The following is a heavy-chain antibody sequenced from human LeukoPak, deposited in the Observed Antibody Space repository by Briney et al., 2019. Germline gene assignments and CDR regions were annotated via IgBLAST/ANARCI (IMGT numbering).Heavy chain of an antibody. CDR1: GYTFTGDY. V-gene: IGHV1-2*02. D-gene: IGHD3-22*01. Sequence: ASVKVSCKASGYTFTGDYIHWVRQAPGQGLEWMGWINPNSGGTNYAQKFQGRVTMTRDTSLITAYMELTRLRSDDTAVYYCARDRPITLIVVAMDAFDIWGQGTMVTVSS. J-gene: IGHJ3*02. CDR3: ARDRPITLIVVAMDAFDI. CDR2: INPNSGGT.